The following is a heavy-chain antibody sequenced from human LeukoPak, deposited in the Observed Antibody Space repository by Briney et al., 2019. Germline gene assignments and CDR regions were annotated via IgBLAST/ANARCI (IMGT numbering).Heavy chain of an antibody. CDR2: IYYSGST. CDR3: ARLYYYYYYMDV. Sequence: SETLSLTCTVSGGSISSSSYYWGWIRQPPGKGLEWIGTIYYSGSTYYSPSLKSRVPISVDTSQNQFSLTVNSVTAADTAVYYCARLYYYYYYMDVWGKGTTVTVSS. CDR1: GGSISSSSYY. V-gene: IGHV4-39*01. J-gene: IGHJ6*03.